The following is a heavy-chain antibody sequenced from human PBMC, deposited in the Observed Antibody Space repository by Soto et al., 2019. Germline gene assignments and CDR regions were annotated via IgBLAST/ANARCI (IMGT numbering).Heavy chain of an antibody. D-gene: IGHD5-18*01. J-gene: IGHJ6*02. CDR1: GFTFDDYA. CDR2: ISWNSEK. CDR3: ARLLLRGYSYVNYYYYYGMDV. Sequence: PGGSLRLSCAASGFTFDDYAMHWVRQAPGKGLEWVSGISWNSEKYYVDSVKGRFTISRDNAKNSLYLQMNSLRAEDTAVYYCARLLLRGYSYVNYYYYYGMDVWGQGTTVTVSS. V-gene: IGHV3-9*01.